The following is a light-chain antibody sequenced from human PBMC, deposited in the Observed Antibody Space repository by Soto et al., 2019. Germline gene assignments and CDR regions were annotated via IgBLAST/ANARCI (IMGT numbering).Light chain of an antibody. CDR2: EAS. J-gene: IGKJ3*01. CDR1: QSISIY. Sequence: EIVLTQSPATLSLSPGERATLSCRASQSISIYLAWYQQKPGQAPRLLIYEASNRATGIPARFSGSGSGADFTLTISSLEPEDFAVYYCQQRSNWQETFGPGTKVDIK. CDR3: QQRSNWQET. V-gene: IGKV3-11*01.